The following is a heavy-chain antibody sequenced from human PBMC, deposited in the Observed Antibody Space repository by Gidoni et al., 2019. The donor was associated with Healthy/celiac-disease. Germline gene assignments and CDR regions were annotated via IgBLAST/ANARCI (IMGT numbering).Heavy chain of an antibody. CDR1: GGSFSGYY. CDR3: ASGRHSSGWLRFSGWFDP. D-gene: IGHD6-19*01. J-gene: IGHJ5*02. Sequence: QVQLQQWGAGLLKPSETLSLTCAVYGGSFSGYYWSWLRQPPGKGLEWIGEITHSGRTNYNPALKSRVTRSVDTSKKQFSLKLSSVTAADTAVYYCASGRHSSGWLRFSGWFDPWGKGTLVTVSS. CDR2: ITHSGRT. V-gene: IGHV4-34*01.